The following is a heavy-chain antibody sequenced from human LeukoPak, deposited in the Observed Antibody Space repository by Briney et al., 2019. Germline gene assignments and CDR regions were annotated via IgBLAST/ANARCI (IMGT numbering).Heavy chain of an antibody. J-gene: IGHJ4*02. D-gene: IGHD2-15*01. CDR2: IWYDGSNK. Sequence: GGSLRLSCAASGFTFSSYGMHWVRQAPGKGLEWVAVIWYDGSNKYYADSVKGRFTISRDNSKNTLYLQMNSLRAEDTAVYYCARDRRGCSGGSCPQRLGYYFDYWGQGTLVTVSS. CDR1: GFTFSSYG. CDR3: ARDRRGCSGGSCPQRLGYYFDY. V-gene: IGHV3-33*01.